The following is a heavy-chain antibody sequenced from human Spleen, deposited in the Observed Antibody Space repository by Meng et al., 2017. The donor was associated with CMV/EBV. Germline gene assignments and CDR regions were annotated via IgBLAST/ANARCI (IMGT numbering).Heavy chain of an antibody. CDR2: IIPIFGTA. Sequence: HVELLIDGAEGKRPGASVRVSCKASGGTFSSYAISWGRQAPGQGLEWMGGIIPIFGTANYAQKFQGRVTITADESTSTAYMELSSLRSEDTAVYYCARVAAAGTGWGQGTLVTVSS. D-gene: IGHD6-13*01. V-gene: IGHV1-69*12. CDR1: GGTFSSYA. J-gene: IGHJ4*02. CDR3: ARVAAAGTG.